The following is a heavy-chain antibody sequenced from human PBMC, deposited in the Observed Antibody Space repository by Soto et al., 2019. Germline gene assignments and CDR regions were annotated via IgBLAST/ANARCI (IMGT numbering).Heavy chain of an antibody. J-gene: IGHJ4*02. D-gene: IGHD3-9*01. Sequence: EVQLVESGGGLVQPGGSLRLACAASGFTFSDHYMDWVRQAPGKGLEWVGRIRKKPNGYTTEYAASVKGRFAISRDDSKNSLYLQMNSLKTEDTAVYYCARGPDSSTAYYGLFEYWGQGTLVTVSS. V-gene: IGHV3-72*01. CDR2: IRKKPNGYTT. CDR1: GFTFSDHY. CDR3: ARGPDSSTAYYGLFEY.